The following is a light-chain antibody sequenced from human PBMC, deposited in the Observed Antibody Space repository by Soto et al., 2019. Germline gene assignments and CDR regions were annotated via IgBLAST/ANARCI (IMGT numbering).Light chain of an antibody. CDR2: DTS. J-gene: IGLJ2*01. Sequence: QAVVTQEPSLTVSPGGTITLTCGSSTGAVTSGHYPYWFQQKPGQVPRPLIYDTSKKHSWTPARFSGSVLGGKAALTLSGAQGEDEADYYCLLTFRGTREFGGGTKLTVL. CDR1: TGAVTSGHY. V-gene: IGLV7-46*01. CDR3: LLTFRGTRE.